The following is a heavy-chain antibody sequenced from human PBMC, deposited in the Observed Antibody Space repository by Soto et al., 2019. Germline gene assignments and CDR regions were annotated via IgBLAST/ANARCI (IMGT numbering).Heavy chain of an antibody. CDR1: AGSTSSSY. CDR3: ARAIHPYCIFDY. D-gene: IGHD2-15*01. CDR2: IYYTGST. V-gene: IGHV4-59*01. Sequence: QVQLQESGPGLVKPSETLSLTCTVSAGSTSSSYWSWIRQPPGKGLEWIGYIYYTGSTDYNPSLKSRVTISVDTSKNQFSLKLSSVTAADTAVYYCARAIHPYCIFDYWGQGTLVTVSS. J-gene: IGHJ4*02.